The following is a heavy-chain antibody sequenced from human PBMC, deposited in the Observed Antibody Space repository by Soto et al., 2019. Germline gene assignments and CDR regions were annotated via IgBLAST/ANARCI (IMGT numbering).Heavy chain of an antibody. CDR2: ISAYNGNT. D-gene: IGHD2-15*01. CDR3: AREGYCSGGSCRHFDY. V-gene: IGHV1-18*01. Sequence: GASVKVSCKASGYTFTSYGISWARQAPGQGLEWMGWISAYNGNTNYAQKLQGRVTMTTDTSTSTAYMELRSLRSDDTAVYYCAREGYCSGGSCRHFDYWGQGTLVTVSS. J-gene: IGHJ4*02. CDR1: GYTFTSYG.